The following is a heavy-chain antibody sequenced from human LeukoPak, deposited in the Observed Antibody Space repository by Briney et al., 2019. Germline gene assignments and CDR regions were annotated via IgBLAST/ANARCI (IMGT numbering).Heavy chain of an antibody. Sequence: GGSLRLSCAASGFTFSSYGMHWVRQAPGKGLEWVAVISYDGSNKYYADSVKGRFTISRDNSKNTLYLQMNSLRAEDTAVYYCASWPGGWYGEDSWGQGTLVTVSS. CDR2: ISYDGSNK. J-gene: IGHJ4*02. D-gene: IGHD6-19*01. CDR3: ASWPGGWYGEDS. CDR1: GFTFSSYG. V-gene: IGHV3-30*03.